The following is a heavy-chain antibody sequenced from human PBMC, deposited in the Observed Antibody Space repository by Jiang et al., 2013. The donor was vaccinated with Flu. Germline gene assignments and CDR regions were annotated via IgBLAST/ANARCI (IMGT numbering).Heavy chain of an antibody. V-gene: IGHV1-69*09. CDR2: IIPILGIA. CDR3: ARERVLLWFGELLPGAFDI. D-gene: IGHD3-10*01. J-gene: IGHJ3*02. CDR1: GGTFSSYA. Sequence: QLVESGAEVKKPGSSVKVSCKASGGTFSSYAISWVRQAPGQGLEWMGGIIPILGIANYAQKFQGRVTITADKSTSTAYMELSSLRSEDTAVYYCARERVLLWFGELLPGAFDIWGQGTMVTVSS.